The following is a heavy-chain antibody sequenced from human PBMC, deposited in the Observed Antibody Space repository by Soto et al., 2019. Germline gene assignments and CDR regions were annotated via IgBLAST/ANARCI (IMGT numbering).Heavy chain of an antibody. V-gene: IGHV4-34*01. CDR1: GGSFSGYY. D-gene: IGHD3-22*01. CDR3: ARKSPGSGYINWFGP. J-gene: IGHJ5*02. CDR2: INHSGST. Sequence: ASETLSLTCAVYGGSFSGYYWSWIRQPPGKGLEWIGEINHSGSTNYTPSRKRRVSISVDTSKNQCSLKQSSVTAADTAVYYCARKSPGSGYINWFGPWGQGTLVTVSS.